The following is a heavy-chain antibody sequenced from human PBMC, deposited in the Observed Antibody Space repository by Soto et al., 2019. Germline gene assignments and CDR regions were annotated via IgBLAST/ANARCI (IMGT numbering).Heavy chain of an antibody. Sequence: ASVKVSCKASGYTFTSYYMHWVRQAPGQGLEWMGIINPSGGSTSYAQKFRGRVTMTRDTSTSTVYMELSSLRSEDTAVYYCARDPENDRVPAADPGQLWPNYYYYYGMDVWGQGTTVTVSS. J-gene: IGHJ6*02. CDR3: ARDPENDRVPAADPGQLWPNYYYYYGMDV. V-gene: IGHV1-46*01. CDR2: INPSGGST. CDR1: GYTFTSYY. D-gene: IGHD2-2*01.